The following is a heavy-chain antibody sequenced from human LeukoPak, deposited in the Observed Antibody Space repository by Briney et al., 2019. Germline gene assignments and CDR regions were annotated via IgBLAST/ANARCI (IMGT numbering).Heavy chain of an antibody. Sequence: GGSLRLSCAASGFPFSSYWMSWVRQAPGKGLEWVANIKQDGSGKYYVDSVKGRFTISRDNAKNSLYLQMNSLIAEDTAVYYCARDRHWGILAGTNFDYWGQGTLVTVPS. CDR1: GFPFSSYW. J-gene: IGHJ4*02. D-gene: IGHD6-13*01. CDR2: IKQDGSGK. V-gene: IGHV3-7*01. CDR3: ARDRHWGILAGTNFDY.